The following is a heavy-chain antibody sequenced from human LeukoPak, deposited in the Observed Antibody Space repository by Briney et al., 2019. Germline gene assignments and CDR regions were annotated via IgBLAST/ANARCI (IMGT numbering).Heavy chain of an antibody. J-gene: IGHJ5*02. D-gene: IGHD6-13*01. CDR2: IYPRDSEI. V-gene: IGHV5-51*01. CDR3: ARPAYSSSLSSHFDP. Sequence: GESLKISCEGSGDRFSTYWIAWVRQIPGKGLEWMGSIYPRDSEIRYSPSFQGQVTISADNSISTAYLQWSSLKASDTAMYYCARPAYSSSLSSHFDPWGQGTLVTVSS. CDR1: GDRFSTYW.